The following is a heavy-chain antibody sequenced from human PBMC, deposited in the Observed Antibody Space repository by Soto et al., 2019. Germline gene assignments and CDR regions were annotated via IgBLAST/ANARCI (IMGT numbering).Heavy chain of an antibody. CDR3: ASAGEGSYLWHYYYYGMDV. J-gene: IGHJ6*02. CDR2: IYYSGST. D-gene: IGHD1-26*01. CDR1: GGSISSYY. V-gene: IGHV4-59*01. Sequence: QVQLQESGPGLVKPSETLSLTCTVSGGSISSYYWSWIRQPPGKGLEWIGYIYYSGSTNYNPSLKSRVTISVDTSKNQFSLKLSSVTAADTAVYYCASAGEGSYLWHYYYYGMDVWGQGTTVTVSS.